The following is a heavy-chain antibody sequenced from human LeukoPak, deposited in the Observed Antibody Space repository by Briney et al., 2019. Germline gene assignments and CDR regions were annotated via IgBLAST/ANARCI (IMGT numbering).Heavy chain of an antibody. J-gene: IGHJ4*02. CDR3: AKTRPLDSSSWSHGDY. D-gene: IGHD6-13*01. CDR1: GDSVSSNSVT. Sequence: SQTLSLTCAISGDSVSSNSVTWNWIRQSPSRGLEWLGRTYYRSTWYNDYAVSVRGRITANPDTSKNQFSLHLNSVTPEDTAVYYCAKTRPLDSSSWSHGDYWGQGTLVTVSS. V-gene: IGHV6-1*01. CDR2: TYYRSTWYN.